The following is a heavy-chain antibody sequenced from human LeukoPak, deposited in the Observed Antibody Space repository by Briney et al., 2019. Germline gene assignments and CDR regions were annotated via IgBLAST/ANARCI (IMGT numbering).Heavy chain of an antibody. CDR1: GGSISSSSYY. Sequence: SETLSLTCTVSGGSISSSSYYWGWIRQPPGKCLEWIGSIYYSGSTYYNPSLKSRVTISVDTSKNLFSLKLSSVTAADTAVYYCARQLGYCSSTSCYADKADYWGQGTLVTVSS. D-gene: IGHD2-2*01. V-gene: IGHV4-39*01. CDR2: IYYSGST. J-gene: IGHJ4*02. CDR3: ARQLGYCSSTSCYADKADY.